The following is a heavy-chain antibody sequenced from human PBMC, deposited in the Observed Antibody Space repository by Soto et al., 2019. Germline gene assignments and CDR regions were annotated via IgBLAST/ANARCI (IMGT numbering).Heavy chain of an antibody. CDR1: GFTFSSYA. CDR2: IYSGDNT. J-gene: IGHJ4*02. CDR3: VKDALTGDSYNPHFGY. Sequence: GGSLRLSCAASGFTFSSYAMSWVRQAPGKGLEWVSTIYSGDNTYYADSVKGRFIISRDKSKNTLYLQMSSLRAEDAALYYCVKDALTGDSYNPHFGYWGQGTLVTVSS. V-gene: IGHV3-66*01. D-gene: IGHD6-13*01.